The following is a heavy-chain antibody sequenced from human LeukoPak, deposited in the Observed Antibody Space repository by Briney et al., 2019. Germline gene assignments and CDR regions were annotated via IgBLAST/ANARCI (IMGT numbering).Heavy chain of an antibody. CDR3: AREGTTWFHNYDY. V-gene: IGHV3-11*01. CDR1: GFTFSDYY. D-gene: IGHD6-13*01. CDR2: ITSSGNNI. Sequence: GGSLRLSCAASGFTFSDYYMAWIRQAPGKGLEWLGYITSSGNNIYYADSVKGRFTISRDNAKNSLYLQMNSLRAEDTAVYYCAREGTTWFHNYDYWGQGTLVTVSS. J-gene: IGHJ4*02.